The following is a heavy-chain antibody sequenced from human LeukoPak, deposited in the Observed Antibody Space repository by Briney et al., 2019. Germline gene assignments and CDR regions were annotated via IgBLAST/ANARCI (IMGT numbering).Heavy chain of an antibody. J-gene: IGHJ4*02. D-gene: IGHD6-13*01. Sequence: PGGSLRLSCAASGFTFSSYAMSWVRQAPGKGLDWVSTISGNGGNTYYADSVKGRFTISRDNSKNTLYLQINTLRAEDMAVYYCAKVVISWGPTSQDYWGQGTLVTVPS. CDR1: GFTFSSYA. V-gene: IGHV3-23*01. CDR2: ISGNGGNT. CDR3: AKVVISWGPTSQDY.